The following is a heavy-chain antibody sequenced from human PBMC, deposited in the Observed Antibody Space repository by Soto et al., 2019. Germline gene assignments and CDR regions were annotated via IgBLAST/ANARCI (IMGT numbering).Heavy chain of an antibody. Sequence: QVQLVQSGAEVKKPGASVKISCKASGYTFTRYTMNWVRQAPGQRLEWMGWINPDNGNTKSSQKFQDRVIITRDTAACTACMHLSSLRSEATAVDYSARGIATGQLARWGQGTVVTVSS. CDR3: ARGIATGQLAR. J-gene: IGHJ4*02. V-gene: IGHV1-3*01. CDR1: GYTFTRYT. D-gene: IGHD6-6*01. CDR2: INPDNGNT.